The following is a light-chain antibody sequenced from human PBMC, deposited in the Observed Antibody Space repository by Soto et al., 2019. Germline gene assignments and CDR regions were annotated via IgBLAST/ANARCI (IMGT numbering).Light chain of an antibody. CDR3: QQYNNWPPWT. V-gene: IGKV3-15*01. CDR2: GAS. Sequence: EIVLTDSPATLSVSRVERATLSCRASQSVSSNLAWYQQKPGQAPRLLIYGASTRATGIPARFSGSGSGTEFTLTISSLQSEDFAVYDCQQYNNWPPWTFGQATKVDIK. CDR1: QSVSSN. J-gene: IGKJ1*01.